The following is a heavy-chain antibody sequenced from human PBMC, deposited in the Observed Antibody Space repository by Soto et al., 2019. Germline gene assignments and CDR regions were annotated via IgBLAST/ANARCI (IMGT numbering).Heavy chain of an antibody. CDR3: AKLGVGAVGATTWGAFDI. Sequence: QVQLVESGGGVVQPGRSLRLSCAASGFTFSSYGMHWVRQAPGKGLEWVAVISYDGSNKYYADSVKGRFTISRDNSKNTLYLQMNSLRDEDTAVYYCAKLGVGAVGATTWGAFDIWGQGTMVTVSS. CDR2: ISYDGSNK. D-gene: IGHD1-26*01. J-gene: IGHJ3*02. V-gene: IGHV3-30*18. CDR1: GFTFSSYG.